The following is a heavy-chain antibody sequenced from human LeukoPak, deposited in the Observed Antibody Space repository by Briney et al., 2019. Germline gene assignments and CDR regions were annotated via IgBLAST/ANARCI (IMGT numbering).Heavy chain of an antibody. J-gene: IGHJ4*02. Sequence: SQTLSLTCTVSGGSISGVSYYWSWIRQPAGKGLEWIGRIYTSGSTNYNPSLKSRVTISVDTSKNQFSLKLSSVTAADTAVYYCARGNGHYFDYWGQGTLVTVSS. V-gene: IGHV4-61*02. CDR2: IYTSGST. CDR1: GGSISGVSYY. CDR3: ARGNGHYFDY.